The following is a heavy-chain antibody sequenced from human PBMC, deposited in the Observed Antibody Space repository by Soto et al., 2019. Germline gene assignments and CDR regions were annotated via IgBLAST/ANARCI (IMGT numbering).Heavy chain of an antibody. V-gene: IGHV1-69*01. CDR3: ARTTHRHHLRCKSTNCHALYKD. D-gene: IGHD2-2*01. CDR1: GGAFTSYA. CDR2: ITPRSAAP. J-gene: IGHJ4*02. Sequence: SVKAASKASGGAFTSYAVSRVRQAPGQRLECMGDITPRSAAPSYAPNSQGRVTIPADESTSTAYIQRRRLRPDDTALYYCARTTHRHHLRCKSTNCHALYKDWRQGPMLTVSS.